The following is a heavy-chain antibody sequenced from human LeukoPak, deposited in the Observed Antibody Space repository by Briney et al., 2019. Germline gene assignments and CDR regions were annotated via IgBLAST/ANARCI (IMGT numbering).Heavy chain of an antibody. CDR3: ARDESYYDSSGYSVTHYYYMDV. Sequence: SQTLSLTCAISGDSFSSNSAAWNWIRQSPSRGLEWLGRTYYRSKLYNDYAVSVKSRITINPDTSKNQFSLQLNSVTPEDTAVYYCARDESYYDSSGYSVTHYYYMDVWGKGTTVTVSS. V-gene: IGHV6-1*01. D-gene: IGHD3-22*01. CDR2: TYYRSKLYN. CDR1: GDSFSSNSAA. J-gene: IGHJ6*03.